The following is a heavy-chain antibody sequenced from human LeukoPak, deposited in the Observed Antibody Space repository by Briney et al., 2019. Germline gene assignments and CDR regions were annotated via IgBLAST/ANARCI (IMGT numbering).Heavy chain of an antibody. CDR3: ATEQYCSGGSCSMDTAMV. Sequence: SETLSLTCAVYGGSFSGYYWSWIRQPPGEGLEWIGEINHSGSTNYNPSLKSRVTISVDTSKNQFSLKLSSVTAADTAVYYCATEQYCSGGSCSMDTAMVWGQGTLVTVSS. D-gene: IGHD2-15*01. CDR2: INHSGST. V-gene: IGHV4-34*01. CDR1: GGSFSGYY. J-gene: IGHJ4*02.